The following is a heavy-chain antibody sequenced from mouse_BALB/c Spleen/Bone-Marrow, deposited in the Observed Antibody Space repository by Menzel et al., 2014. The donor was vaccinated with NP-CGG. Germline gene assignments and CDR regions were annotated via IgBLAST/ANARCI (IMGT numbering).Heavy chain of an antibody. CDR1: GYAFSSYW. CDR3: AFGNYDFDH. J-gene: IGHJ2*01. CDR2: IYPGNGDT. V-gene: IGHV1-80*01. Sequence: QVQLQQSGAELVRPGTSVKISCKASGYAFSSYWMNWVKQRPGQGLEWIGQIYPGNGDTNYSGKFKGKATLTADESSSTAYMQLSRLTSEDSAVYFCAFGNYDFDHWGQGTTLTVSS. D-gene: IGHD2-1*01.